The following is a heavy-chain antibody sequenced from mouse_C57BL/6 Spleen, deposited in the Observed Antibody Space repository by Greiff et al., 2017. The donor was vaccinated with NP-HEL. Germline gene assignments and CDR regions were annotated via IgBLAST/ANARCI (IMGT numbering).Heavy chain of an antibody. Sequence: VQLQQSGAELVKPGASVKLSCKASGYTFTSYWMQWVKQRPGQGLEWIGEIDPSDSYTNYNQKFKGKATLTVDTSSSTAYMQLSSLTSEDSAVYYCARRSNYEEGMDYWGQGTSVTVSS. V-gene: IGHV1-50*01. D-gene: IGHD2-5*01. CDR3: ARRSNYEEGMDY. CDR2: IDPSDSYT. J-gene: IGHJ4*01. CDR1: GYTFTSYW.